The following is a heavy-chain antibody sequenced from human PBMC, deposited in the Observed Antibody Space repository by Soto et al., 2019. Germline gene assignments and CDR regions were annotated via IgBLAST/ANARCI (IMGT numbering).Heavy chain of an antibody. CDR2: ITGSGGRT. CDR1: GFTFSSYA. CDR3: AKGMCNNGVCSLDY. V-gene: IGHV3-23*01. D-gene: IGHD2-8*01. J-gene: IGHJ4*02. Sequence: EVQLLESGGGLVQPGGSLRLSCAASGFTFSSYAMSWVRQAPGKGLEWVSTITGSGGRTYYPDSVKGRFTISRDNSRNTLYLQMNGLGAEDTALYHCAKGMCNNGVCSLDYWGQGTLVTVSS.